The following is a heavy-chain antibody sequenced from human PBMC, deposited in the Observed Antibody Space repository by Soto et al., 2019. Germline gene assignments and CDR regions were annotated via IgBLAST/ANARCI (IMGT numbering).Heavy chain of an antibody. Sequence: GGSLRLSCAASGFTFSSYSMHWVRQAPGKGLEWVAVISYDGSNKYYADSVKGRFTISRDNSKNTLYLQMNSLRAEDTAVYYCASGVTMVRGVITGSFDYWGQGTLVTVSS. CDR2: ISYDGSNK. CDR3: ASGVTMVRGVITGSFDY. D-gene: IGHD3-10*01. CDR1: GFTFSSYS. V-gene: IGHV3-30-3*01. J-gene: IGHJ4*02.